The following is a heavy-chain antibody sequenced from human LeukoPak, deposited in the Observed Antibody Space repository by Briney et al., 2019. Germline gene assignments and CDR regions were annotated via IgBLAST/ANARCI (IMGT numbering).Heavy chain of an antibody. J-gene: IGHJ4*02. V-gene: IGHV4-34*01. D-gene: IGHD6-19*01. CDR1: GGSFSGYY. CDR2: INHSGST. CDR3: ARGSGWFRQPYYFDY. Sequence: SETLSLTCAVYGGSFSGYYWSWIRQPPGKGLEWIGEINHSGSTNYNPSLKSRVTISVDTSKNQFSLKLSSVTAADTAVYYCARGSGWFRQPYYFDYWGQGTLVTVSS.